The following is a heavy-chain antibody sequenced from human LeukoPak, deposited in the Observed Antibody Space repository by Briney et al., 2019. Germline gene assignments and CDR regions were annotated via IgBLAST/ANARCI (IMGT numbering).Heavy chain of an antibody. D-gene: IGHD5-24*01. CDR1: GYIFTGYY. V-gene: IGHV1-2*02. Sequence: ASVKVSCKASGYIFTGYYIHWVRQAPGQGLEWMGWIKPNTADTKYAQNFRGRVTMTRDTSTSTAYIELSRLTSDDTAVYHCAREGDGYNYFDYWGQGTLVTVSS. J-gene: IGHJ4*02. CDR3: AREGDGYNYFDY. CDR2: IKPNTADT.